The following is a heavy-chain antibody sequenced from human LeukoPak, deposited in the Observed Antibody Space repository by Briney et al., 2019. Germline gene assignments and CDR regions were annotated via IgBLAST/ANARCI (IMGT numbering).Heavy chain of an antibody. CDR3: ARDSRGGSYAHFDY. V-gene: IGHV3-30-3*01. J-gene: IGHJ4*02. D-gene: IGHD1-26*01. CDR2: ISYDGSNK. CDR1: GFTFSSYA. Sequence: GGSLRLSCAAPGFTFSSYAMHWVRQAPGKGLEWVAVISYDGSNKYYADSVKGRFTISRDNSKNTLYLQMNSLRAEDTAVYYCARDSRGGSYAHFDYWGQGTLVTVSS.